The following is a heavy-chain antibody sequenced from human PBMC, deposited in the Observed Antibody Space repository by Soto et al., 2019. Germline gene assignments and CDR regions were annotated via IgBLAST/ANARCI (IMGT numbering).Heavy chain of an antibody. D-gene: IGHD6-13*01. J-gene: IGHJ6*02. Sequence: SETLSLTCTVSGGSISNYYWSWIRQPPGKALEWIGHIYYSGGTNYNPSLKSRVTISVDTSKNQFSLKLTSVTAADTAVYYCARDYDYSRMDVWGQGTTVAVSS. CDR2: IYYSGGT. V-gene: IGHV4-59*01. CDR1: GGSISNYY. CDR3: ARDYDYSRMDV.